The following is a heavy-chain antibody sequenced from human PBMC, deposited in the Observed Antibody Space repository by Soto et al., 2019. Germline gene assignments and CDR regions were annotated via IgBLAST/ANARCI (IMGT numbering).Heavy chain of an antibody. CDR2: IDSCSSTI. J-gene: IGHJ4*02. D-gene: IGHD2-8*01. CDR3: ARTEGYCSNGVCYPYLDY. V-gene: IGHV3-48*01. Sequence: EVQLVESGGALVQPGGSLRLSCAASGFILSSYNMRWVRQAPGKGLEWVSYIDSCSSTIHYAVSVKGRFTIYRDDAKNSLSLQMNSLRADDTAVYYCARTEGYCSNGVCYPYLDYWGQGTLVTVSS. CDR1: GFILSSYN.